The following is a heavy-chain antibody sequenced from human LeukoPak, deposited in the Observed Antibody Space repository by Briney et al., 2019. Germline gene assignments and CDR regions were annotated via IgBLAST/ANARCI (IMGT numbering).Heavy chain of an antibody. CDR1: GGSISSSSYY. J-gene: IGHJ4*02. CDR3: ARQSRLWLISFDY. D-gene: IGHD5-18*01. Sequence: PSETLSLTCPVSGGSISSSSYYWGWIRQPPGKGLEWIGSIYYSGSTYYNPSLKSRFTISVDTSKNQFSLKLSSVTAADTAVYYCARQSRLWLISFDYWGQGTLVTVSS. CDR2: IYYSGST. V-gene: IGHV4-39*01.